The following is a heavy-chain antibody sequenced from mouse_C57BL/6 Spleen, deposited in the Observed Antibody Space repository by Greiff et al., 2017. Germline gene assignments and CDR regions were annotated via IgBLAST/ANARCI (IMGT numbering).Heavy chain of an antibody. V-gene: IGHV5-12*01. CDR3: ARSGNNDVGGYDY. D-gene: IGHD3-2*02. CDR2: ISNGGGST. J-gene: IGHJ2*01. Sequence: EVQLVESGGGLVQPGGSLKLSCAASGFTFSDYYMYWVRQTPEKRLEWVAYISNGGGSTYYPETVKGRFTISRDHAKNTLYLQMSRLKSEDTAMYYGARSGNNDVGGYDYWGQGTTLTVSS. CDR1: GFTFSDYY.